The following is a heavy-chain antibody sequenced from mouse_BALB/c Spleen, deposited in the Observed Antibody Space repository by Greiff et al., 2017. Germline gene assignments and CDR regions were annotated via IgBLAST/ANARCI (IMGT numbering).Heavy chain of an antibody. Sequence: VQLQQPGAELAKPGASVKMSCKASGYTFTSYWMHWVKQRPGQGLEWIGYINPSTGYTEYNQKFKDKATLTADKSSSTAYMQLSSLTSEDSAVYYCARDYGNYFDYWGQGTTLTVSS. D-gene: IGHD1-2*01. CDR2: INPSTGYT. CDR3: ARDYGNYFDY. J-gene: IGHJ2*01. V-gene: IGHV1-7*01. CDR1: GYTFTSYW.